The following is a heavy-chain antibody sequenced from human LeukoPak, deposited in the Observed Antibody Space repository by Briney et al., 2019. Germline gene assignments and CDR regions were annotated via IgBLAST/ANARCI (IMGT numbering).Heavy chain of an antibody. V-gene: IGHV3-9*01. CDR1: GFTFDDYA. CDR2: ISWNSGSL. CDR3: AKDKEKGYYHLDH. D-gene: IGHD3-3*01. Sequence: GGSLRLSCVFSGFTFDDYAMHWVRQAPGKGLGWISSISWNSGSLDYGDSVKGRFTISRDNAKNSVYLQMNSLRAEDTALYFCAKDKEKGYYHLDHWGQGTLVIVSS. J-gene: IGHJ4*02.